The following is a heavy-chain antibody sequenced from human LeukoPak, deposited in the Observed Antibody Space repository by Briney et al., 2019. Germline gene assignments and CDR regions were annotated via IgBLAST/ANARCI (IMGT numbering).Heavy chain of an antibody. CDR1: GGSISSGDYY. V-gene: IGHV4-30-4*08. CDR2: IYYSGST. CDR3: ARPNYDSSGYGDAFDI. D-gene: IGHD3-22*01. J-gene: IGHJ3*02. Sequence: SETLSLTCTVSGGSISSGDYYWSWIRQPPGKGLEWIGYIYYSGSTYYNPSLKSRVTISVDTSKNQFSLKLSSVTAADTAVYYCARPNYDSSGYGDAFDIWGQGTMVTVSS.